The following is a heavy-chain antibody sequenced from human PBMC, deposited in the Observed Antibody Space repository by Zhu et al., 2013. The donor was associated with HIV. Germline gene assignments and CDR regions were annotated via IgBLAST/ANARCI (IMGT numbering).Heavy chain of an antibody. CDR1: GFTFSGFS. CDR3: ARGFGSGAYLVSN. CDR2: MSNDGTNI. V-gene: IGHV3-30*01. Sequence: QVQLVESGGGVVQPGRSLRLSCAASGFTFSGFSMHWVRQPPGRGLEWVALMSNDGTNIQYANSVKGRFAISRDNSENTVYLQMNSLRLEDTAAYYCARGFGSGAYLVSNWGQGTLVIVSS. D-gene: IGHD3-10*01. J-gene: IGHJ4*02.